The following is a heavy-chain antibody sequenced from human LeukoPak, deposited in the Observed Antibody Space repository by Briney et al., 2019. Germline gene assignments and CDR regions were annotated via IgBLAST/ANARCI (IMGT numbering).Heavy chain of an antibody. CDR2: THDTGST. Sequence: SEPLSLTCTVSDGPISSYHWSWIPKPPGRGLEWLAYTHDTGSTDYNPSLNGRATISLDTSKNQVSLNLRSVTATDTAVYYCARHGGSWTFDYWGQGTLVTVSS. CDR1: DGPISSYH. CDR3: ARHGGSWTFDY. V-gene: IGHV4-59*08. D-gene: IGHD6-13*01. J-gene: IGHJ4*02.